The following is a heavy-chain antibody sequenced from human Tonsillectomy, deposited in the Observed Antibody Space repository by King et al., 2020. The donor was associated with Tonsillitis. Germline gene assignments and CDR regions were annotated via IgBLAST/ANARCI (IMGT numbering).Heavy chain of an antibody. D-gene: IGHD3-9*01. CDR3: AVTGVPNYYYYYGMDV. Sequence: VQLVESGGGLVQPGGSLRPSGAASGFSFSSIAMSWVRQAPGKGLEWVSAIRGSGGSTFSAESVKGRFTISRDNSKKTLYLQMNSLRAEDTAVYCCAVTGVPNYYYYYGMDVWGQGTTVIVSS. CDR1: GFSFSSIA. CDR2: IRGSGGST. V-gene: IGHV3-23*04. J-gene: IGHJ6*02.